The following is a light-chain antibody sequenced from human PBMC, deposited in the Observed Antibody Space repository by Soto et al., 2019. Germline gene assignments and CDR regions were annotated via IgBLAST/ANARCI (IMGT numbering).Light chain of an antibody. J-gene: IGLJ2*01. CDR2: EVS. Sequence: SALTQPASVSGSPGQSITISCTGTSSDVGGYNYVSWYQQHPGKAPKLTIYEVSNRPARVSNPLSVSKSGNTASQTISGLQAEGEADYYCSSYTSSNSLAFGGGTKLTDL. CDR1: SSDVGGYNY. CDR3: SSYTSSNSLA. V-gene: IGLV2-14*01.